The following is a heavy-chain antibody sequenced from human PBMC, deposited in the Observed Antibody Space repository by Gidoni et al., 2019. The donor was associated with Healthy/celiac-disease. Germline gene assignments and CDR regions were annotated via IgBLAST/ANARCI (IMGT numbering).Heavy chain of an antibody. CDR2: NSGSGGST. V-gene: IGHV3-23*01. CDR3: AKDRIALSYGSGSSFDY. D-gene: IGHD3-10*01. CDR1: GFTFSSYA. J-gene: IGHJ4*02. Sequence: EVQLLESGGGLVQPGGSLRLSCAASGFTFSSYAMGWVPQAPGEGLEWDSANSGSGGSTYYADTEKGRFTISRDNSKKKLYLQMNSLRAEDTAVYYCAKDRIALSYGSGSSFDYWGQGTLVTVSS.